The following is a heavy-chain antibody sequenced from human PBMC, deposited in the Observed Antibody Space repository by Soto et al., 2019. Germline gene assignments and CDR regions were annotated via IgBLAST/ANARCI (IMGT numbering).Heavy chain of an antibody. CDR1: GLTFSVSA. CDR2: TGLSGRTT. V-gene: IGHV3-23*01. Sequence: EVQLLESGGGLVQPGGSLRLSCVASGLTFSVSAMTWVRQAPGRGLEWVSTTGLSGRTTYYADSVKGRFTVSRDNSKNTLDLQMSSLRAEDTAVYYCATVHNTSRSFNFWGRGTLVTVSS. J-gene: IGHJ4*02. D-gene: IGHD1-20*01. CDR3: ATVHNTSRSFNF.